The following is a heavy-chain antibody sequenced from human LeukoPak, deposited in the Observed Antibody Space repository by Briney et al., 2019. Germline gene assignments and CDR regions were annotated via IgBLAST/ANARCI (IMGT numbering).Heavy chain of an antibody. CDR1: GFTFSSYS. CDR2: IRYDGGKK. CDR3: AKTGSWGSSNYYFDY. V-gene: IGHV3-30*02. D-gene: IGHD2-15*01. J-gene: IGHJ4*02. Sequence: GGSLRLSCEASGFTFSSYSMHWVRQAPGKGLEWVAFIRYDGGKKYYADSVKGRFTISRDNSKNTLYLQMNSLRAEDTALYYCAKTGSWGSSNYYFDYWGQGTLVTVSS.